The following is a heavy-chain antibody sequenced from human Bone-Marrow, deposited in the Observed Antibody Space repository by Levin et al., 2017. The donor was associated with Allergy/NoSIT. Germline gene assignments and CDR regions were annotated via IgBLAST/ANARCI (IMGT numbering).Heavy chain of an antibody. V-gene: IGHV3-30*04. D-gene: IGHD3-16*01. J-gene: IGHJ6*02. CDR3: AKDQSWGQDGLDA. Sequence: HTGGSLRLSCGASGFSFSDYAIHWVRQAPGKGLEWVTFISHDGNDKYYADSVKGRFTISRDNSKNTLYLQMNSLRIEDTAVYYCAKDQSWGQDGLDAWGQGTPVSVSS. CDR1: GFSFSDYA. CDR2: ISHDGNDK.